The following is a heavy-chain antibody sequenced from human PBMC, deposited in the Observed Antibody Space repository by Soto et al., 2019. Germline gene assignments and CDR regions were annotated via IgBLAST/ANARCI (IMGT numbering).Heavy chain of an antibody. V-gene: IGHV3-30*18. D-gene: IGHD2-15*01. CDR2: ISYDGSNK. CDR1: GFTFSSYG. CDR3: AKDLVGYCSGGSCSN. J-gene: IGHJ4*02. Sequence: QVQLVESGGGVVQPGRSLRLSCAASGFTFSSYGMHWVRQAPGKGLEWVAVISYDGSNKYYADSVKDRFTISRDNSKNTLYLQMNSLRAEDTAVYYCAKDLVGYCSGGSCSNWGQGTLVTVSS.